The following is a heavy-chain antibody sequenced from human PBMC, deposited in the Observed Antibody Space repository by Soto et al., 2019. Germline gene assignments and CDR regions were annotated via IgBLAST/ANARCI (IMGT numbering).Heavy chain of an antibody. CDR2: ISGSGGST. V-gene: IGHV3-23*01. CDR3: AKNVWGITIFGGMDV. Sequence: SGGSLRLSCAASGFTFSSYAMSWVRQAPGKGLEWVSAISGSGGSTYYADSVKGRFTISRDNSKNTLYLQMNSLRAEDTAVYYCAKNVWGITIFGGMDVWGQGTKVTVSS. D-gene: IGHD3-9*01. J-gene: IGHJ6*02. CDR1: GFTFSSYA.